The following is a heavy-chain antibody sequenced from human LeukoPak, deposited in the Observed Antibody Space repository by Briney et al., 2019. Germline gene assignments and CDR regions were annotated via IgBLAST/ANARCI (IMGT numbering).Heavy chain of an antibody. CDR3: GRFFGVNSDQYNGVDV. D-gene: IGHD3-3*01. CDR2: ISAYNGNT. V-gene: IGHV1-18*01. CDR1: GYTFITYG. Sequence: ASVKVSCKASGYTFITYGICWVRQAPGQGLELMGWISAYNGNTKYAQRLQGRVTMTTDTATSTAYMELRSLTSDDTAVYYCGRFFGVNSDQYNGVDVWGQGTTVTVSS. J-gene: IGHJ6*02.